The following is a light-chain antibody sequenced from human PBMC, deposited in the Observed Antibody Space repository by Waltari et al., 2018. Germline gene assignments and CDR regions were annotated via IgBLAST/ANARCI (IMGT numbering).Light chain of an antibody. Sequence: EIMLTQSPGTLSLSPGERATLSCRTSQSIGRSLAWYQQKPGQDPRLLIYGASSRATDSPGRFSGSGSGTAFSLTINRLEPEDSALYYCQHYVRLPVTFGQGTKVEIK. CDR1: QSIGRS. J-gene: IGKJ1*01. V-gene: IGKV3-20*01. CDR3: QHYVRLPVT. CDR2: GAS.